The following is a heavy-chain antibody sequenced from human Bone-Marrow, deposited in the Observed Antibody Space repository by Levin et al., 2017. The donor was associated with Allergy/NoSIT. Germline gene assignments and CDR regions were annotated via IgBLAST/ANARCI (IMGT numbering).Heavy chain of an antibody. Sequence: ASVNFSFPFSFFLLPSFSLPFFLPSPFPFLSFLSGFDPEDGETAYAQRFQGRVTVTEDTSTNTAYMELRSLRSEDTAIYYCATKAQHFHILTGYSPFDSWGQGTLVTVSS. J-gene: IGHJ4*02. CDR3: ATKAQHFHILTGYSPFDS. CDR1: FFLLPSFS. V-gene: IGHV1-24*01. D-gene: IGHD3-9*01. CDR2: FDPEDGET.